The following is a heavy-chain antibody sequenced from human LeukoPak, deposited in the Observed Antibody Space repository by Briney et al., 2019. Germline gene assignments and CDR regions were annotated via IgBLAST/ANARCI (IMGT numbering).Heavy chain of an antibody. D-gene: IGHD3-22*01. Sequence: GASVKVSCKASGYTFNSYYMHWVRQAPGQGLEWMGIINPSDDSTRYAQKFQGRVTMTKDTSTNTVYMDLSSLSSDDTAVYYCARAYYDSSAYHHAVYLDYWGQGTLVTVSS. CDR1: GYTFNSYY. CDR2: INPSDDST. V-gene: IGHV1-46*02. CDR3: ARAYYDSSAYHHAVYLDY. J-gene: IGHJ4*02.